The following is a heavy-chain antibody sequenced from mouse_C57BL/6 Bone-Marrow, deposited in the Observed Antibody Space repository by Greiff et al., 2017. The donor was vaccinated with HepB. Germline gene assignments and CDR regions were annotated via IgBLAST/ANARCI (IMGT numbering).Heavy chain of an antibody. Sequence: QVQLQQSGAELVRPGASVKLSCKASGYTFTSYGISWVKQRTGQGLEWIGEIYPRSGNTYYNEKFKGKATLTADKSSSTAYMELRSLTSEDSAVYFCAIEDGYYYFDYWGQGTTLTVSS. CDR1: GYTFTSYG. J-gene: IGHJ2*01. CDR3: AIEDGYYYFDY. CDR2: IYPRSGNT. V-gene: IGHV1-81*01. D-gene: IGHD2-3*01.